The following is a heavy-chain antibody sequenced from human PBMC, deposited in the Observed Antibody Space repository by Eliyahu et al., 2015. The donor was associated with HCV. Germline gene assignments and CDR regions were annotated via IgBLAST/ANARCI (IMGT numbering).Heavy chain of an antibody. CDR2: IYWDDDK. V-gene: IGHV2-5*02. D-gene: IGHD3-9*01. Sequence: QITLKESGPTLVKPTXTLTLTCTFSGFSLSTSGVGVGWIRQPPGKALEWLALIYWDDDKRYSPSLKSRLTITKDTSKNQVVLTMTNMDPVDTATYYCAHIRYFDWFDVRNNWFDPWGQGTLVTVSS. J-gene: IGHJ5*02. CDR3: AHIRYFDWFDVRNNWFDP. CDR1: GFSLSTSGVG.